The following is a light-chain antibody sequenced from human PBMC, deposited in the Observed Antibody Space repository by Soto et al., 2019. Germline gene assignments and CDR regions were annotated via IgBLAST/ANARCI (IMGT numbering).Light chain of an antibody. Sequence: EIVMTQSPGTLSVSPGERATLSCRASQSVRTNVAWYQQRPGQAPRLLIYGASSRATGVPARFGGSGSGTEFTLTISSLQSEDFAVYYCLQYTNWPPGALTFGGGTKVE. V-gene: IGKV3-15*01. CDR1: QSVRTN. J-gene: IGKJ4*01. CDR2: GAS. CDR3: LQYTNWPPGALT.